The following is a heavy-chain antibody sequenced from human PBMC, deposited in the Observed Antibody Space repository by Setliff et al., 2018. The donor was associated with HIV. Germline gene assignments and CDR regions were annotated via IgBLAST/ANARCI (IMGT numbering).Heavy chain of an antibody. Sequence: PSETLSLTCTVSGGSISSFYWSWIRQPPGKGLEWIGYIYYSGSTSYNPSLKSRVTLSVDTPKNQFSLYLSSVTASDTAVYYCASLFRLSGFWISFLPDYWGQGILVTVSS. CDR3: ASLFRLSGFWISFLPDY. CDR1: GGSISSFY. J-gene: IGHJ4*02. D-gene: IGHD3-3*01. CDR2: IYYSGST. V-gene: IGHV4-59*08.